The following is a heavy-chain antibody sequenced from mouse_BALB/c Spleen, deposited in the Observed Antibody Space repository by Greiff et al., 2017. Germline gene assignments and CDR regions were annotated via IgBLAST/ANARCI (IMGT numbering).Heavy chain of an antibody. J-gene: IGHJ2*01. V-gene: IGHV1S56*01. CDR3: ARTGPLLRVFDY. Sequence: QVQLQQSGPELVKPGASVRISCKASGYTFTSYYIHWVKQRPGQGLEWIGWIYPGNVNTKYNEKFKGKATLTADKSSSTAYMQLSSLTSEDSAVYFCARTGPLLRVFDYWGQGTTLTVSS. CDR1: GYTFTSYY. D-gene: IGHD1-2*01. CDR2: IYPGNVNT.